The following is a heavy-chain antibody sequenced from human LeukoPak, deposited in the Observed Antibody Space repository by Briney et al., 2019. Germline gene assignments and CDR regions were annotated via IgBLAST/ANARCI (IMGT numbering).Heavy chain of an antibody. CDR2: IYYSGST. Sequence: PSETLSLTCTVSGGSISSYYWSWIQQPPGKGLEWIGYIYYSGSTNYNPSLKSRVTISVDTSKNQFSLKLSSVTAADTAVYYCAGSSSSRAHDYWGQGTLVTVSS. CDR1: GGSISSYY. CDR3: AGSSSSRAHDY. J-gene: IGHJ4*02. V-gene: IGHV4-59*01. D-gene: IGHD6-6*01.